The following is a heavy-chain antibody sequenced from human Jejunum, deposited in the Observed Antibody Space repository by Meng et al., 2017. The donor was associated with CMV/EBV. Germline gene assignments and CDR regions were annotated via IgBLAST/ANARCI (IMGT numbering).Heavy chain of an antibody. CDR1: GDAFTSCV. D-gene: IGHD2-2*01. CDR3: ARDVVVPAALTVRIDY. V-gene: IGHV1-3*01. J-gene: IGHJ4*02. Sequence: QVMVLQLGGEVETPGAPVEGSFMVSGDAFTSCVRQWGRQAAGQRLGWMGWINGGNGKTKYSQKFQGRVTITRATSESTAYMELSSLRSEDTAVYYCARDVVVPAALTVRIDYWGQGTLVTVSS. CDR2: INGGNGKT.